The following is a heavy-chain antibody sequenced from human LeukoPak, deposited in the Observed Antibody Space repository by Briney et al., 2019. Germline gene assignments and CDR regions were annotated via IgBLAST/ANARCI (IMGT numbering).Heavy chain of an antibody. J-gene: IGHJ5*02. Sequence: GGSLRLSCAASGFDLRTYEMNWVRQAPGKGLEWIADITISSHTKNYADSVKGRFTISRDNARTSRYLQMNSLRVEDTGVYYCARGDPHTDLWGQGTLVTVSS. CDR2: ITISSHTK. CDR3: ARGDPHTDL. V-gene: IGHV3-48*03. CDR1: GFDLRTYE.